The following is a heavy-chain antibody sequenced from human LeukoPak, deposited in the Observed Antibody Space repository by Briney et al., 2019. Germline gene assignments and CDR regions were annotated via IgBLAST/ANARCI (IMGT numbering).Heavy chain of an antibody. J-gene: IGHJ4*02. Sequence: PGGSLRLSCAASGFTFSSYSMNWVRQAPGKGLEWVSSISSSSSYIYYADSVKGRFTISRDNAKNSLYLQMNSLRAEDTAVYYCARDPSVGSPYYFDYWGQGTLVTVSS. CDR1: GFTFSSYS. CDR3: ARDPSVGSPYYFDY. CDR2: ISSSSSYI. V-gene: IGHV3-21*01. D-gene: IGHD6-6*01.